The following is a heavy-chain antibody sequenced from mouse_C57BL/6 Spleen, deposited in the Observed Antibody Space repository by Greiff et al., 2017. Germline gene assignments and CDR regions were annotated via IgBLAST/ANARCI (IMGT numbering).Heavy chain of an antibody. CDR1: GYTFTSYW. Sequence: QVQLQQPGAELVMPGASVTLSCKASGYTFTSYWMHWVQQRPGQGLEWIGEIDPSDSYTNSNQKFKGKSTLTVDNSSSTAYMQLSSLTSEDSAVYYCARCYDYDGTLFAYWGQGTLVTVSA. CDR2: IDPSDSYT. V-gene: IGHV1-69*01. J-gene: IGHJ3*01. D-gene: IGHD2-4*01. CDR3: ARCYDYDGTLFAY.